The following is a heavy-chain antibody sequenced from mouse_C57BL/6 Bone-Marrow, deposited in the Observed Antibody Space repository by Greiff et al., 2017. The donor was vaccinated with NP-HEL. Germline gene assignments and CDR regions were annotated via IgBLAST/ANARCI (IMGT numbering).Heavy chain of an antibody. J-gene: IGHJ2*01. CDR3: ARDPSSYFDY. CDR2: ISYDGSN. V-gene: IGHV3-6*01. D-gene: IGHD1-3*01. CDR1: GYSITSGYY. Sequence: EVQRVESGPGLVKPSQSLSLTCSVTGYSITSGYYWNWIRQFPGNKLEWMGYISYDGSNNYNPSLKNRISITRDTSKNQFFLKLNSVTTEDTATYYCARDPSSYFDYWGQGTTLTVSS.